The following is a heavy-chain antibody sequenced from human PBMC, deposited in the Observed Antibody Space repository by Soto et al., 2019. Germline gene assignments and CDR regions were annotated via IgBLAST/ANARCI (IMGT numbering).Heavy chain of an antibody. Sequence: GGSLRLSCAASGFTFSSYAIHWVRQAPGKGLEWVAVISYDGSNKYYADSVKGRFTISRDNSKNTLYLQMNSLRAEDTAVYYCAREREWLEGEYYYYGMDVWGQGTTVTVSS. CDR3: AREREWLEGEYYYYGMDV. CDR1: GFTFSSYA. CDR2: ISYDGSNK. D-gene: IGHD5-12*01. J-gene: IGHJ6*02. V-gene: IGHV3-30-3*01.